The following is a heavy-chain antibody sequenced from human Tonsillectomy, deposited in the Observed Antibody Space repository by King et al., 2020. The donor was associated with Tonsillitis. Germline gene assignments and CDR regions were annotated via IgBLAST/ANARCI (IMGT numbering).Heavy chain of an antibody. CDR3: ASYNWNYRDDY. D-gene: IGHD1-7*01. Sequence: VQLVESGGGLVQPGGSLRLSCAASGFTFSSYWMYWVGQPPGKGPWWVSRINSDGSYSTHADSWKGRFTISRDNAKNTLYLQMNSLRAEDTAVYYCASYNWNYRDDYWGQGTLVTVSS. CDR2: INSDGSYS. V-gene: IGHV3-74*03. CDR1: GFTFSSYW. J-gene: IGHJ4*02.